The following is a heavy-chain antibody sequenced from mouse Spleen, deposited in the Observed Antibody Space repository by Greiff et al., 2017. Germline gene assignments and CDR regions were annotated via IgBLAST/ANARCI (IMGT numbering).Heavy chain of an antibody. D-gene: IGHD1-1*01. Sequence: QVQLQQPGAELVKPGASVKLSCKASGYTFTSYWMQWVKQRPGQGLEWIGEIDPSDSYTNYNQKFKGKATLTVDTSSSTAYMQLSSLTSEDSAVYYCASYYDGRGEDYWGQGTSVTVSS. CDR1: GYTFTSYW. CDR3: ASYYDGRGEDY. V-gene: IGHV1-50*01. J-gene: IGHJ4*01. CDR2: IDPSDSYT.